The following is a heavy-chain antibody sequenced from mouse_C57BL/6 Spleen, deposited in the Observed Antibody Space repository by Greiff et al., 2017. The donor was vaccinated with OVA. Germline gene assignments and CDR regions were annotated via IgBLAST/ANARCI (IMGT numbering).Heavy chain of an antibody. J-gene: IGHJ3*01. CDR1: GFTFSDYY. CDR2: INYDGSST. CDR3: ARVDYGSSYGFAY. D-gene: IGHD1-1*01. Sequence: DVHLVESEGGLVQPGSSMKLSCTASGFTFSDYYMAWVRQVPGKGLEWVANINYDGSSTYYLDSLKSSFLISRDNAKNILYLQMSSLKSEDTATYYCARVDYGSSYGFAYWGQGTLVTVSA. V-gene: IGHV5-16*01.